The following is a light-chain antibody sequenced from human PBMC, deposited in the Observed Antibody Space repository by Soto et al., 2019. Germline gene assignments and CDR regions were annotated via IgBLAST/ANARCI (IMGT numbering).Light chain of an antibody. CDR1: QSVSIN. Sequence: EIVMTQSPATLSVSPGERATLSCRASQSVSINLAWYQQKPGQAPRLVIYDTSTRATGIPARLSGSGSGTEFTLTISSLQSEDFAIYYCHQYNSWPLTFGQGTKVEIK. V-gene: IGKV3-15*01. J-gene: IGKJ1*01. CDR2: DTS. CDR3: HQYNSWPLT.